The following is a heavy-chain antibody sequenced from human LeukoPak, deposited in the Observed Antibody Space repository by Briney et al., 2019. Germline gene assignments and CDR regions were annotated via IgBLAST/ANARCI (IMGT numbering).Heavy chain of an antibody. Sequence: GGSLRLSCGASGFTFSNYWMSWVRQAPGKGLEWVINISQDGSGKNYADSVEGRFTISRDNAKNSLYLQMNSLRPEDTAIYYCAREGYYGSGSPPSLYFDYWGQGTLVTVSS. J-gene: IGHJ4*02. CDR3: AREGYYGSGSPPSLYFDY. D-gene: IGHD3-10*01. CDR1: GFTFSNYW. V-gene: IGHV3-7*01. CDR2: ISQDGSGK.